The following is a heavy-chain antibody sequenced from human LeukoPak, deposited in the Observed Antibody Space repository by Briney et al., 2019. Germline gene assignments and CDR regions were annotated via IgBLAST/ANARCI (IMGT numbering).Heavy chain of an antibody. J-gene: IGHJ4*02. CDR3: ARGWDSSGQIPFFY. CDR2: IIPIFGTA. V-gene: IGHV1-69*13. CDR1: GGTFRNYA. Sequence: ASVKVSCKASGGTFRNYAISWVRQAPGQGLEWMGGIIPIFGTANYAQKFQGRVTITADESTSTAYMELSSLRSEDTAVYYCARGWDSSGQIPFFYWGQGTLVNVSS. D-gene: IGHD3-22*01.